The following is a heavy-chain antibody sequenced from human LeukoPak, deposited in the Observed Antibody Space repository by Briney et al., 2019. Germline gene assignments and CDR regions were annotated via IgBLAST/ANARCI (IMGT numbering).Heavy chain of an antibody. Sequence: GGSLRLSCAASGFTVNTNYMSWVRQAPGKGLEWVSGISWNSGSIGYADSVKGRFTISRDNAKNSLYLQMNSLRAEDTALYYCARAIGVTCISTSCYSFDYWGQGTLVTVSS. V-gene: IGHV3-9*01. CDR3: ARAIGVTCISTSCYSFDY. D-gene: IGHD2-2*02. J-gene: IGHJ4*02. CDR2: ISWNSGSI. CDR1: GFTVNTNY.